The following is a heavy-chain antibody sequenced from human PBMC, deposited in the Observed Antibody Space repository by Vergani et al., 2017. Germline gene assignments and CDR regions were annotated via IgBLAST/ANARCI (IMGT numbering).Heavy chain of an antibody. CDR1: GFTFSSYS. D-gene: IGHD3-3*01. J-gene: IGHJ4*02. CDR2: ISSSISYI. CDR3: ARGQYYDFWSGYYTVFEPSGY. V-gene: IGHV3-21*01. Sequence: EVQLVESGGGLVKPGGSLRLSCAASGFTFSSYSMNWVRQAPGKGLEWVSSISSSISYIYYADSVKGRFTISRDNAKNSLYRQMNSLRAEDTAVYYCARGQYYDFWSGYYTVFEPSGYWGQGTLVTVSS.